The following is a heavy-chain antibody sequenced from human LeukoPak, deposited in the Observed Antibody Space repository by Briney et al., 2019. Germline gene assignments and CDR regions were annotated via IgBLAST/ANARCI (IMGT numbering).Heavy chain of an antibody. Sequence: PGGSLRLSCAASGFTFSIYTMNWVRQAPGKGLEWISIINYNGDNKYYADSVQGRFTISRDNYKNTVYLQMSSLRAEDTAIYYCAKDGHCPGALCPTQIAVAGYNDNWGQGTLVTVSS. J-gene: IGHJ4*02. CDR2: INYNGDNK. CDR3: AKDGHCPGALCPTQIAVAGYNDN. V-gene: IGHV3-23*01. D-gene: IGHD6-19*01. CDR1: GFTFSIYT.